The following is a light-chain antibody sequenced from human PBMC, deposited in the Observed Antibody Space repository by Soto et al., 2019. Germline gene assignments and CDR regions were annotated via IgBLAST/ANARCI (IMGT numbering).Light chain of an antibody. CDR3: SSFAGSNSFPYV. J-gene: IGLJ1*01. CDR1: SSDVGAYDY. V-gene: IGLV2-8*01. Sequence: QSALTQPPSASGSPGQSVTISCTGTSSDVGAYDYVSWYQQHPGKAPKLMIYEINKRPSGVPDRFSGSKSGNTASLTVSGLQAEDEADYYCSSFAGSNSFPYVFGTGAKVT. CDR2: EIN.